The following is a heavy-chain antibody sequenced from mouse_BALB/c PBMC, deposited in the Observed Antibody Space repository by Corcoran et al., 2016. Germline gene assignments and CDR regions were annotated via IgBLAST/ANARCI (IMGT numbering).Heavy chain of an antibody. V-gene: IGHV9-3-1*01. CDR3: ARWAYYAMDY. CDR1: GYTFTNYG. J-gene: IGHJ4*01. Sequence: QIQLVQSGPELKKPGETVKISCKASGYTFTNYGMNWVKQAPGKGLKWMGWINTYTGEPTYADDFKGRFAFSLETSASTAYLQINNLKNEDTATYFGARWAYYAMDYWGQGTSVTVSS. CDR2: INTYTGEP.